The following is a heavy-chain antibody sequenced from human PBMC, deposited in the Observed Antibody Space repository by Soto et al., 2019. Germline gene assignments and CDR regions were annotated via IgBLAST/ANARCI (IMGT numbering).Heavy chain of an antibody. Sequence: VGSLRLSGAASGFAFRNYGMHWVRQAPGKGLEWVAVISYDGKNRNYADSVKGRFTISRDNSRNTLYLQMNSLRPEDTAVYYCAKGNYGLAPRPEIDNWGQGTLVTVSS. CDR3: AKGNYGLAPRPEIDN. D-gene: IGHD3-10*01. J-gene: IGHJ4*02. CDR1: GFAFRNYG. CDR2: ISYDGKNR. V-gene: IGHV3-30*18.